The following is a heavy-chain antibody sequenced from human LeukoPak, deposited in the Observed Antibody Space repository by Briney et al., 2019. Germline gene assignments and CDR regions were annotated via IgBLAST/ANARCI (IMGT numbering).Heavy chain of an antibody. CDR3: ARGDYYGSGSYYNQVPFDY. Sequence: SETLSLTCTVSGGSISSSYWSWIPHPPGKGLEWIVYIFYSGSTNYNRSLKSRVTISVGTSKNQFSLKQSSVTAADTAVYYGARGDYYGSGSYYNQVPFDYWGQGTLVTVSS. V-gene: IGHV4-59*01. CDR1: GGSISSSY. D-gene: IGHD3-10*01. CDR2: IFYSGST. J-gene: IGHJ4*02.